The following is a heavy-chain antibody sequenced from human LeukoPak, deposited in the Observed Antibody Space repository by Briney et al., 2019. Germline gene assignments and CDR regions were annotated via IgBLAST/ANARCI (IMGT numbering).Heavy chain of an antibody. Sequence: GASVKVSCKASGYTFSDYYLHWVRQAPEQGLEWMGWINPNSGVTKYAQKFQGRVTMTRDTSISTVYMELRRLRSDDTAVFFCARGQQWLEAFEHWGQGTLVTVSA. J-gene: IGHJ4*02. V-gene: IGHV1-2*02. CDR3: ARGQQWLEAFEH. CDR1: GYTFSDYY. D-gene: IGHD6-19*01. CDR2: INPNSGVT.